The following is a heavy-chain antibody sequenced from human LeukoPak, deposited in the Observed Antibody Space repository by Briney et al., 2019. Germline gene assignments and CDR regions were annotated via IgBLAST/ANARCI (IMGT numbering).Heavy chain of an antibody. CDR2: ISSSGSTI. D-gene: IGHD2-2*01. CDR3: ASSIVVVPAATIDEI. Sequence: GGSLRLSCAASGFTFSSYEMNWVRQAPGKGLEWVSYISSSGSTIYYADSVKGRFTISRDNAKNSLYLRMNSLRAEDTAVYYCASSIVVVPAATIDEIWGQGTLVTVSP. CDR1: GFTFSSYE. V-gene: IGHV3-48*03. J-gene: IGHJ4*02.